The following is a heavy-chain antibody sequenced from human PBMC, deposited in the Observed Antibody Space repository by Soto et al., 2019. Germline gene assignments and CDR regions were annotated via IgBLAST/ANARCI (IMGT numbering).Heavy chain of an antibody. V-gene: IGHV1-18*04. Sequence: GASVKVSFKASGYTFTSYGISWVRQAPGQGLEWMGWISAYNGNTNYAQKLQGRVTMTTDTSTSTAYMGLRSLRSDDTAVYYCARHYYDSSAGWFDPWGQGTLVTVSS. D-gene: IGHD3-22*01. CDR1: GYTFTSYG. J-gene: IGHJ5*02. CDR3: ARHYYDSSAGWFDP. CDR2: ISAYNGNT.